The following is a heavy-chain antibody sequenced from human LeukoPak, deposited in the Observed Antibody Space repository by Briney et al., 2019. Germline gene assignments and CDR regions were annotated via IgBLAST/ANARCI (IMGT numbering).Heavy chain of an antibody. Sequence: GASVKVSCKVSGYTLTELSMHWVRQAPGKGLEWMGGFDPEDGETIYAQKFQGRVTMTEDTSTDTAYMELRSLRSEDTAVYYCATARITMVRGVITEFDYWGQGTLVTVSS. V-gene: IGHV1-24*01. D-gene: IGHD3-10*01. CDR2: FDPEDGET. CDR1: GYTLTELS. CDR3: ATARITMVRGVITEFDY. J-gene: IGHJ4*02.